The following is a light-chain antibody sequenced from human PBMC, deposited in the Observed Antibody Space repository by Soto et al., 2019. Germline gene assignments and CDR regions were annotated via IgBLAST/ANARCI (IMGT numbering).Light chain of an antibody. J-gene: IGLJ2*01. CDR3: QSYDGDDHVV. V-gene: IGLV6-57*04. Sequence: NFMLTQPHSVSESPGKTVTISCTRSSGSIASNSVQWYQQRPGSAPTTVIYGDTQRPSGVPDRFSGSIDSSSNSASLTISGLKTEDEADFYCQSYDGDDHVVFGGRTKVTVL. CDR1: SGSIASNS. CDR2: GDT.